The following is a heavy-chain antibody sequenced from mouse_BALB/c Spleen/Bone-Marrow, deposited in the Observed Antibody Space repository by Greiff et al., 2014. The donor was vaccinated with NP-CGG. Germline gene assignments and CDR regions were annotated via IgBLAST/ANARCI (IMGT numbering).Heavy chain of an antibody. D-gene: IGHD1-1*01. CDR2: IYPYNGGT. CDR1: GYTFTVYN. Sequence: VQLQQSGPELVKPGASVKISCKASGYTFTVYNIHWVKQSHGKSLEWIGYIYPYNGGTGYNQKFKSKATLTVDNSSSTAYMELRSLASEDSAVYYCARSYYYGSGFGWFAYWGQGTLVTVSA. J-gene: IGHJ3*01. CDR3: ARSYYYGSGFGWFAY. V-gene: IGHV1S29*02.